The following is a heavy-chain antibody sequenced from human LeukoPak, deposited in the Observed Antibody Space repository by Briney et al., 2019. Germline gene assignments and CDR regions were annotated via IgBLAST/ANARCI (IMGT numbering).Heavy chain of an antibody. CDR3: ATLLRGYSYGTYFDY. CDR1: GGSISSGSYF. D-gene: IGHD5-18*01. Sequence: SETLSLTCTVSGGSISSGSYFWTWIRQPAGKGLEWIGRIHTSGSTNYNPSLKSRVTISVDTSKNQFSLKLSSVTAADTAVYYCATLLRGYSYGTYFDYWGQGTLVTVSS. CDR2: IHTSGST. J-gene: IGHJ4*02. V-gene: IGHV4-61*02.